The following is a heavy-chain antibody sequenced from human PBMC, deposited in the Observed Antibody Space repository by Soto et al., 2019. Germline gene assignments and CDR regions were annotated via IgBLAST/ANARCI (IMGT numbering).Heavy chain of an antibody. CDR1: GFTFSTYI. J-gene: IGHJ3*02. Sequence: EGQLVESGGGLVQPGGSLRLSCSVSGFTFSTYIMAWIRQAPGKGLEWLSYISSSSSVIYYADSVKGRITVSRDNGKNALILQMHSLRADDTAVYYCARYLIIPRAFDIWGQGTAVTVAS. V-gene: IGHV3-48*04. CDR2: ISSSSSVI. D-gene: IGHD2-21*01. CDR3: ARYLIIPRAFDI.